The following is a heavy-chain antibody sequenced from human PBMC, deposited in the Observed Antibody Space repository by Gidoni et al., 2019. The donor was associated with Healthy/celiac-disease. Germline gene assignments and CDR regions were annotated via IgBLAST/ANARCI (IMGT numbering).Heavy chain of an antibody. Sequence: QVQLVESGGGVVQPGRSLRLSCSASGFTFSSYAMHWVRQAPGKGREWVAVISYDGSNKYYADSVKGRFTISRDNSKNTLYLQMNSLRAEDTAVYYCARDRYGSGSSYDYWGQGTLVTVSS. CDR3: ARDRYGSGSSYDY. CDR1: GFTFSSYA. CDR2: ISYDGSNK. D-gene: IGHD3-10*01. J-gene: IGHJ4*02. V-gene: IGHV3-30-3*01.